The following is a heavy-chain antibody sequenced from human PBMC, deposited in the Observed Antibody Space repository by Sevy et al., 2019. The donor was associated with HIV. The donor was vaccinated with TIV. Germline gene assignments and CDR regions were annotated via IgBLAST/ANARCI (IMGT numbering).Heavy chain of an antibody. D-gene: IGHD3-10*01. V-gene: IGHV3-7*01. CDR2: INEDGSEK. CDR1: GFTFRSYW. CDR3: ARAPWGSGSGFNP. J-gene: IGHJ5*02. Sequence: GGSLRLSCAASGFTFRSYWMTWVRQAPGKGLEWVANINEDGSEKYYVDSLKGRFTISRDNAKNSLYLEMRSLRVEDTAVYFCARAPWGSGSGFNPWGQGTLVTVSS.